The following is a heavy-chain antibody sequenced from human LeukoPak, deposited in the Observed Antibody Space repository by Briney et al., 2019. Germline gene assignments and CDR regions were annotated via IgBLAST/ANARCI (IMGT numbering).Heavy chain of an antibody. D-gene: IGHD5-24*01. CDR1: GGSISSYY. V-gene: IGHV4-59*08. J-gene: IGHJ4*02. CDR3: ARHGGGYSFDY. CDR2: ISDSGT. Sequence: PSETLSPTCTVAGGSISSYYWSWIRQPPGKGLEWIGYISDSGTNYNPSLKSRVTISVDTSQNQFSLKLTSVTAADTAVYYCARHGGGYSFDYWGQGTLVTVCS.